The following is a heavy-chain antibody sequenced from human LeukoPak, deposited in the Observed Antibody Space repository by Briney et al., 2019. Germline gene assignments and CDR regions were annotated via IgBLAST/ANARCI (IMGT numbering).Heavy chain of an antibody. V-gene: IGHV1-2*02. CDR3: ARGTRRDNWNGGGGYYYGMDV. J-gene: IGHJ6*02. CDR2: INPNSGGT. D-gene: IGHD1-1*01. Sequence: ASVQVSYKASGYTFPGYFLHWVRQAPGQGVEWMGWINPNSGGTNYAQKFQGRVTMTRDTSISTAYMELSRLRSDGTAVYYCARGTRRDNWNGGGGYYYGMDVWGQGTTVTVSS. CDR1: GYTFPGYF.